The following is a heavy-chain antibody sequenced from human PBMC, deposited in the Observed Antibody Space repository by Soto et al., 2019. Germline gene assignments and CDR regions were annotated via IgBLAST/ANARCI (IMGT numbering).Heavy chain of an antibody. D-gene: IGHD5-12*01. CDR1: GVTFSSDT. J-gene: IGHJ3*02. V-gene: IGHV1-69*04. CDR2: IIPILGIA. Sequence: SVKVSCKASGVTFSSDTISWVRQAPGQGLEWMGRIIPILGIANYAQKFQGRVTITADKSTSTAYMELSSLRSEDTAVYYCARDRGDGYNNIWGQGTMVTVSS. CDR3: ARDRGDGYNNI.